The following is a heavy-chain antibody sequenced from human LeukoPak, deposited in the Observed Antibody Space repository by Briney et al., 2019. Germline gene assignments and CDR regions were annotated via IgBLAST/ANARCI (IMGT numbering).Heavy chain of an antibody. CDR1: GFTFTSHG. D-gene: IGHD6-13*01. Sequence: PGGSLRLSCVVSGFTFTSHGMHWIRQAPGKGLEWVAFIQHDGSNKYYADSVKGRFTISRDNSKNTLYLQMNSLRAEDTAVYYCAKIQRPGIAAAGIDYWGQGTLVTVSS. CDR3: AKIQRPGIAAAGIDY. V-gene: IGHV3-30*02. CDR2: IQHDGSNK. J-gene: IGHJ4*02.